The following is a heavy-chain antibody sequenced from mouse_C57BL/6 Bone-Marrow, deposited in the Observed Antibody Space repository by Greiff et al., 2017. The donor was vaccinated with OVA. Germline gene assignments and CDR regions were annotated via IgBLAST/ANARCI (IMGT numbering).Heavy chain of an antibody. Sequence: SGPELVKPGASVKISCKASGYAFSSSWMNWVKQRPGKGLEWIGRIYPGDGDTNYNGKFKGKATLTADKSSSTAYMQLSSLTSEDSAVYVCARHEDGYYASYFDYWGQGTTLTVSS. J-gene: IGHJ2*01. V-gene: IGHV1-82*01. D-gene: IGHD2-3*01. CDR2: IYPGDGDT. CDR1: GYAFSSSW. CDR3: ARHEDGYYASYFDY.